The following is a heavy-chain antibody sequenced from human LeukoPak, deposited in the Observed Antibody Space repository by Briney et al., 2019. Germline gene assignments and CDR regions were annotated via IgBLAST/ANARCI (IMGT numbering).Heavy chain of an antibody. Sequence: GGSLRLSCAASGFTFSSYAMSWVGQAPGKGLEWVSAISGSGGSTYYADSVKGRFTISRDNSKNTLYLQMNSLRAEDTAVYYCAKVEQWPLRHFDYWGQGTLVTVSS. V-gene: IGHV3-23*01. CDR1: GFTFSSYA. D-gene: IGHD6-19*01. CDR2: ISGSGGST. J-gene: IGHJ4*02. CDR3: AKVEQWPLRHFDY.